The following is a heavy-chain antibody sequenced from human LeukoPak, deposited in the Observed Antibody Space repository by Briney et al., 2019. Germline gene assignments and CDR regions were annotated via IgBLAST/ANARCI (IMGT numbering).Heavy chain of an antibody. J-gene: IGHJ4*02. CDR2: VTGNGGST. Sequence: GGSLRLSCAASGFTFSSYPMTWVRQAPGKGLEWVSTVTGNGGSTYYSDSVKGRFTISRDNSKNTLFLKMKSLRAADTAVYYCAKRHNAGIAAGGYFDFWGQGSLVAVSS. D-gene: IGHD6-13*01. CDR3: AKRHNAGIAAGGYFDF. CDR1: GFTFSSYP. V-gene: IGHV3-23*01.